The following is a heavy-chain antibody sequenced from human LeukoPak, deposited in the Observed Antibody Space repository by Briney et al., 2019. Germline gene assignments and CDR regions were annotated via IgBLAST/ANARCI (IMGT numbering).Heavy chain of an antibody. V-gene: IGHV3-48*04. D-gene: IGHD2-21*02. CDR2: ISSSSSTI. J-gene: IGHJ3*02. CDR1: GFTFSSYS. Sequence: GGSLRLSCAASGFTFSSYSMNWVRQAPGKGLEWVSYISSSSSTIYYADSVKGRFTISRDNAKNSLYLQMNSLRAEDTALYYCAKDRCHGGGDCSDAFDIWGQGTMVTVSS. CDR3: AKDRCHGGGDCSDAFDI.